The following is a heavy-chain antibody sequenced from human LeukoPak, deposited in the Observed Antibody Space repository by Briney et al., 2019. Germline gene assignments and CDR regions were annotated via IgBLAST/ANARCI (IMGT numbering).Heavy chain of an antibody. CDR1: GYSFTGNY. CDR2: INPNSAGT. V-gene: IGHV1-2*02. Sequence: GASVKVSCEASGYSFTGNYMHWVRQAPGQGLEWMGWINPNSAGTNYAQKFEGRVTMTRDTSISTAYMELSRLRSDDTAVYFCARGGSGSYYNFSPDNYYFYGMDVWGQGTTVTVSS. D-gene: IGHD3-10*01. CDR3: ARGGSGSYYNFSPDNYYFYGMDV. J-gene: IGHJ6*02.